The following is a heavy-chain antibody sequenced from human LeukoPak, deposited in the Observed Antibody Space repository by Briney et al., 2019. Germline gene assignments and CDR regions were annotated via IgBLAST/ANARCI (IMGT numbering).Heavy chain of an antibody. CDR1: GFTFSSYG. CDR3: AKDLDILTGYYGGYYYYYGMDV. CDR2: ISYDGSNK. Sequence: PGRSLRLSCAASGFTFSSYGMHWVRQAPGKGLEWVAVISYDGSNKYYADPVKGRFTISRDNSKNTLYLQMNSLRAEDTAVYYCAKDLDILTGYYGGYYYYYGMDVWGKGTTVTVSS. J-gene: IGHJ6*04. V-gene: IGHV3-30*18. D-gene: IGHD3-9*01.